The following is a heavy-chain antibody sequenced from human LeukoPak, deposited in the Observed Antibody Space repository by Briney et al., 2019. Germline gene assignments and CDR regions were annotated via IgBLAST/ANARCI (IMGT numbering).Heavy chain of an antibody. CDR1: GASISSYY. Sequence: PSETLSLTCAVSGASISSYYWSWIRQPPGKGLEWIGYIYYSGSTNYNPSLKSRVTISVDTSKNQFSLKLSSVTAADTAVYYCARESRTYSSSWYGGDFDYWGQGTLVTVSS. CDR3: ARESRTYSSSWYGGDFDY. V-gene: IGHV4-59*01. CDR2: IYYSGST. D-gene: IGHD6-13*01. J-gene: IGHJ4*02.